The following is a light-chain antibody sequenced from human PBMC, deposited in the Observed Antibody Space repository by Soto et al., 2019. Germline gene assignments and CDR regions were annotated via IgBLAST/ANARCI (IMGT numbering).Light chain of an antibody. CDR1: QNINSW. V-gene: IGKV1-5*03. CDR3: QEYNGYGR. Sequence: DIQMTQSPSTLSASVGDRVTITCRASQNINSWLAWYQQKPGKAPKLLIHKASSLQSGVPSRFSGSGSGTEFTLTISILDPDDIATYYCQEYNGYGRFGQGTKVDIK. CDR2: KAS. J-gene: IGKJ1*01.